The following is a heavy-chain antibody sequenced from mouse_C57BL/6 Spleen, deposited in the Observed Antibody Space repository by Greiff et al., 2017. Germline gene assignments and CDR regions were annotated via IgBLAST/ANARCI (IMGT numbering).Heavy chain of an antibody. D-gene: IGHD1-1*01. Sequence: EVKLVESGPGLVKPSQSLSLTCSVTGYSITSGYYWNWIRQFPGNKLEWMGYISYDGSNNYNPSLKNRISITRDTSKNQFFLKLNSVTTEDTATYYCARGNGLDYWGQGTTLTVSS. CDR3: ARGNGLDY. V-gene: IGHV3-6*01. CDR2: ISYDGSN. J-gene: IGHJ2*01. CDR1: GYSITSGYY.